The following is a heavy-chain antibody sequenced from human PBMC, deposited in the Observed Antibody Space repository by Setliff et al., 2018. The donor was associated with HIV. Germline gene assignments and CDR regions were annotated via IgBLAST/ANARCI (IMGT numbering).Heavy chain of an antibody. V-gene: IGHV4-4*08. J-gene: IGHJ4*02. Sequence: PSETLSLTCTVSGVSSSSYHWSWLRQSPEKGLEWIGYVDTRGYAYYNPFFESRGTISRDMSKNQFPLRLTSVTAADTAVYYCARDSRGSGSFDFWGQGTLVTVSS. D-gene: IGHD3-10*01. CDR3: ARDSRGSGSFDF. CDR1: GVSSSSYH. CDR2: VDTRGYA.